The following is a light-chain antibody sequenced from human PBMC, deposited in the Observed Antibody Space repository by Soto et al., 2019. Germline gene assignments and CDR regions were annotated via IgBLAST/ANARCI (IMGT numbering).Light chain of an antibody. V-gene: IGKV3-15*01. CDR3: QQYNNWPL. J-gene: IGKJ1*01. CDR2: GAS. CDR1: QTVTRSY. Sequence: EIVLTQSPGTLSLSPGERATLSCSASQTVTRSYLAWYQHKPGQAPRPLIYGASTRATGIPARFSGSGSGTEFTLTISSLQSEDFAVYYCQQYNNWPLFGQGTKVDIK.